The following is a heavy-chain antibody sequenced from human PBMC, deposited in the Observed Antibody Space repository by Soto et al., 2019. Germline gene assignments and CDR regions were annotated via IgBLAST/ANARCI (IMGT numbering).Heavy chain of an antibody. CDR2: ISASGGRT. D-gene: IGHD1-26*01. J-gene: IGHJ6*02. Sequence: GGSLRLSCSASGFTFNTYAMSWVSQAPGRRLEWVSTISASGGRTYYADSVKGRFTVSRDNSQNTLRLDMDSLRAEDTALYYCAKDHLPVGDYYYGVDVWGQGTTVTVSS. V-gene: IGHV3-23*01. CDR3: AKDHLPVGDYYYGVDV. CDR1: GFTFNTYA.